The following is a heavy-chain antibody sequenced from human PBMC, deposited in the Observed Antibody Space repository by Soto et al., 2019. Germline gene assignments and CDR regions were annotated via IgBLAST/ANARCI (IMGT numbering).Heavy chain of an antibody. Sequence: SVKVSCKASGGTFSSYAISWVRQAPGQRLEWMGGIIPIFGTANYAQKFQGRVTITADESTSTAYMELSSLRSEDTAVYYCARKRIAVAGSDYYYGMDVWGQGTTVTVSS. CDR3: ARKRIAVAGSDYYYGMDV. CDR1: GGTFSSYA. D-gene: IGHD6-19*01. J-gene: IGHJ6*02. V-gene: IGHV1-69*13. CDR2: IIPIFGTA.